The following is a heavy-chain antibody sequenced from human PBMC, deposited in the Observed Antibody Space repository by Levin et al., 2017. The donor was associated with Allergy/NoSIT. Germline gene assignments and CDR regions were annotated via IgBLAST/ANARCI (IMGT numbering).Heavy chain of an antibody. CDR1: GASISRGEHY. CDR2: VSYSGTTNH. J-gene: IGHJ4*02. V-gene: IGHV4-31*03. Sequence: SETLSLTCTVSGASISRGEHYWSWIRQRPGTGLEWIGFVSYSGTTNHNHNPSLNNRVSISVDTSKNQFFLRLNSVTAADTAVYFCARDSETSPWSWFDYWGQGTQVTVSS. CDR3: ARDSETSPWSWFDY. D-gene: IGHD2-8*02.